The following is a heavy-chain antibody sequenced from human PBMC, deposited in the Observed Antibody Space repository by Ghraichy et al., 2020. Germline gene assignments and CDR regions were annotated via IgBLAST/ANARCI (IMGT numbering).Heavy chain of an antibody. J-gene: IGHJ4*02. CDR3: ARPSGTYYIFDY. CDR2: VRNRANSYST. V-gene: IGHV3-72*01. CDR1: GFSFRDHY. D-gene: IGHD3-10*01. Sequence: GGSLRLSCAASGFSFRDHYMEWVRQAPGKGLEWVGRVRNRANSYSTEYATSVKGRFTISRDDSRNSLYLQLNSLKTEDTAVYYCARPSGTYYIFDYWGQGTLVTDSA.